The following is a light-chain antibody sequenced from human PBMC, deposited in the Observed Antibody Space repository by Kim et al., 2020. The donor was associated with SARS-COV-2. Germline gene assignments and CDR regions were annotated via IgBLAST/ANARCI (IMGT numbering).Light chain of an antibody. CDR3: QQYRSYPWT. V-gene: IGKV1-5*03. J-gene: IGKJ1*01. CDR2: RAS. Sequence: ASVGDRVTITCRASQSISDFLAWYQQKPGKAPKLLIYRASNLKSGVPSRFSGSGSGTVFTLTTSSLQPDDFATYYCQQYRSYPWTFGQGTKVDIK. CDR1: QSISDF.